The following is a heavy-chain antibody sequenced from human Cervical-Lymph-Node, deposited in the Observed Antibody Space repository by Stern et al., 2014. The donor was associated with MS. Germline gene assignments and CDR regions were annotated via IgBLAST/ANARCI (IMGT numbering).Heavy chain of an antibody. D-gene: IGHD2-8*02. V-gene: IGHV4-59*01. CDR2: IHYSGNT. CDR3: ARDPGTAEFDY. Sequence: VQLVESGPGLVKPSETLSLTCTVSGVSLNSNYWTWIRQPPGQGLEWIGDIHYSGNTNYNPFLKSRVTTAVDTSKNQFSLRLRSVTAADTAVYYCARDPGTAEFDYWGQGTLVTVSS. J-gene: IGHJ4*02. CDR1: GVSLNSNY.